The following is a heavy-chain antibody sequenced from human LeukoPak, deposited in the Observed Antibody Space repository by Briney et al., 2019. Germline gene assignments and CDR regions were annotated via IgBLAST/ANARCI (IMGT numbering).Heavy chain of an antibody. D-gene: IGHD3-16*01. CDR3: AGGLMVLDY. Sequence: GGSLRLSCAASGFTFNSYAMSWVRQAPGKGLEWVSYISSSSSSINYADSVKGRFTISRDNAKNSLYLEMNSLTVEDTAVYYCAGGLMVLDYWGQGTLVTVSS. CDR1: GFTFNSYA. CDR2: ISSSSSSI. J-gene: IGHJ4*02. V-gene: IGHV3-48*04.